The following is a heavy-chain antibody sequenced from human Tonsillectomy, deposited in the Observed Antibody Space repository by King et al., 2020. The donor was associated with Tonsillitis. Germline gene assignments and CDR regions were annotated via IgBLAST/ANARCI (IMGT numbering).Heavy chain of an antibody. J-gene: IGHJ4*02. CDR2: ISYSGST. Sequence: LQLQESDPGLVKPSETLSLTCSVSGGSISSSSYWWGWIRQPPGKGLEWIGSISYSGSTFYSPSLKSRVTISLDTSKNQFSLNLSSVTAADTAVYYCASFFREHGYGLYFDSWGQGTLVTVSS. V-gene: IGHV4-39*01. CDR1: GGSISSSSYW. CDR3: ASFFREHGYGLYFDS. D-gene: IGHD5-12*01.